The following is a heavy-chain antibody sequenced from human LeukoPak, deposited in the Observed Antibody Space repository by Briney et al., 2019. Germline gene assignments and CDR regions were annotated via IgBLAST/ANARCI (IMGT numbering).Heavy chain of an antibody. D-gene: IGHD2-15*01. CDR3: ARARGMAVAATFDY. CDR1: GGTFSSYA. V-gene: IGHV1-69*13. Sequence: ASVKVSCKASGGTFSSYAISWVRQAPGQGLEWMGGIIPIFGTANYAQKFQGRVTITADESTSTAYMELSSLRSEDTAVHYCARARGMAVAATFDYWGQGTLVTVSS. J-gene: IGHJ4*02. CDR2: IIPIFGTA.